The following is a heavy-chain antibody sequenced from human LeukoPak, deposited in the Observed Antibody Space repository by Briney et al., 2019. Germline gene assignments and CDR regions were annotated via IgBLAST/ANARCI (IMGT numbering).Heavy chain of an antibody. J-gene: IGHJ6*03. CDR1: GYTFTSYG. D-gene: IGHD2-15*01. CDR2: ISAYNGNT. CDR3: ARAGYCSGGSCFGSLYYYYYMDV. Sequence: ASVKVSCKASGYTFTSYGISWVRQAPGQGLEWMGWISAYNGNTNYAQKLQGRVTMTTDTSTSTAYMELRSLRSDDTAVYYCARAGYCSGGSCFGSLYYYYYMDVWGKGTTVTVSS. V-gene: IGHV1-18*01.